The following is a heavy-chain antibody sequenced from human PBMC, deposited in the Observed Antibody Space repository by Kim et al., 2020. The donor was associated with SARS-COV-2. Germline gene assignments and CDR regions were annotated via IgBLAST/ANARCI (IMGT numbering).Heavy chain of an antibody. J-gene: IGHJ3*02. CDR2: IYHSGST. V-gene: IGHV4-4*02. CDR3: ARDRRGLLWFGELNSGAFDI. D-gene: IGHD3-10*01. CDR1: GGSISSSNW. Sequence: SETLSLTCAVSGGSISSSNWWSWVRQPPGKGLEWIGEIYHSGSTNYNPSLKSRVTISVDKSKNQFSLKLSSVTAADTAVYYCARDRRGLLWFGELNSGAFDIWGQGTMVTVSS.